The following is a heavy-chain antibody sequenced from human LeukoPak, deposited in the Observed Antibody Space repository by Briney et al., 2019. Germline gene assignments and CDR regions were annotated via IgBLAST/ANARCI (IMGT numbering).Heavy chain of an antibody. CDR1: GFPFSLYA. J-gene: IGHJ4*02. CDR3: ARDPGIGAFDY. Sequence: GGSLRLSCAASGFPFSLYAMNWVRQAPGKGLEWVSYINDDSTDIHYADSVKGRFSISKDGARNTLYLQLSSLRAEDTAVYYCARDPGIGAFDYWGQGTLVTVSS. V-gene: IGHV3-21*05. CDR2: INDDSTDI. D-gene: IGHD3-10*01.